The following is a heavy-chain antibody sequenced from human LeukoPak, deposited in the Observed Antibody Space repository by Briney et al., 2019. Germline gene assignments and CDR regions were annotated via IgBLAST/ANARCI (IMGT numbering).Heavy chain of an antibody. J-gene: IGHJ4*02. V-gene: IGHV4-30-4*01. D-gene: IGHD2/OR15-2a*01. CDR2: IYYSGST. CDR3: ARDLLGGDFDY. CDR1: GGSISSGDYY. Sequence: SQTLSLTCTVSGGSISSGDYYWSWIRQPRGKGLEWIGYIYYSGSTYYNPSLKSRVTISVDTSKNQFSLKLSSVTAADTAVYYCARDLLGGDFDYWGQGTLVTVSS.